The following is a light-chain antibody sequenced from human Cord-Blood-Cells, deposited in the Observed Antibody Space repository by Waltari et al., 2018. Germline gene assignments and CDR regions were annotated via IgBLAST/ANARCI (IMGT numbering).Light chain of an antibody. J-gene: IGLJ2*01. Sequence: QSAPSQPASASGSPGQPITISRTGTSSAVVGYNLLPWYQQHPGKAPKLMIYDVSKRPSGVSNRFSGSKSGNTASLTISGLQAEDEADYYCSSYTSSSTFVVFGGGTKLTVL. CDR1: SSAVVGYNL. CDR3: SSYTSSSTFVV. V-gene: IGLV2-14*01. CDR2: DVS.